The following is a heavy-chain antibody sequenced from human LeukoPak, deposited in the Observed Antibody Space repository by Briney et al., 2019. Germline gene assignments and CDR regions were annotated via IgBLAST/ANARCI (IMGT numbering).Heavy chain of an antibody. Sequence: ASVTVSCKASGYTFTGYYIHWVRQAPGQGLEWMAWINPNSGATNYAQKFQGRVTMTRDTSISTAYMELSRLTSDDTAVYFCARGRFGEWDNWFDPWGQGTLVTVSS. CDR2: INPNSGAT. CDR3: ARGRFGEWDNWFDP. J-gene: IGHJ5*02. CDR1: GYTFTGYY. D-gene: IGHD3-10*01. V-gene: IGHV1-2*02.